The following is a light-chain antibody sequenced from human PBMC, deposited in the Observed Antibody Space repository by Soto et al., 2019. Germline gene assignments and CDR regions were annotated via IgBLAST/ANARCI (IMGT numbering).Light chain of an antibody. Sequence: DTVMTQSPATLSLSPGETATLSCRASESVGSHLAWYQQIPGQAPRLLIYGVSTRATGIPARFRGSGSETEFRLTITSLQSEDFGVYFCQQYDNWPPWTFGQGTKVEI. CDR3: QQYDNWPPWT. CDR2: GVS. V-gene: IGKV3-15*01. J-gene: IGKJ1*01. CDR1: ESVGSH.